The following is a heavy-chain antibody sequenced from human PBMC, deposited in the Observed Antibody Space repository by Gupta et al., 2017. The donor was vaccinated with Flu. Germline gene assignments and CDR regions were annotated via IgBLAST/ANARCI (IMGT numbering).Heavy chain of an antibody. CDR2: IYYSGTT. V-gene: IGHV4-39*01. D-gene: IGHD5/OR15-5a*01. J-gene: IGHJ6*02. CDR1: GGSIKSNSYY. CDR3: ARQTSRAVSTDYYYILDV. Sequence: QLQLQESGPGLVKPSESLSLTCSVSGGSIKSNSYYWGWIRQPPGKGLEWIGNIYYSGTTDYKPSLKSRVTISVDTSKNQFSLRLTSVTAADTAVYYCARQTSRAVSTDYYYILDVWGQGTTVTVSS.